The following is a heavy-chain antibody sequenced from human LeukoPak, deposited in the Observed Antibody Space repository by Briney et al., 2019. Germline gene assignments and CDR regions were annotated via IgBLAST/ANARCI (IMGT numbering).Heavy chain of an antibody. D-gene: IGHD3-10*02. V-gene: IGHV3-48*04. CDR3: AELGITMIGGV. J-gene: IGHJ6*04. Sequence: GGSLRLSCAASGFTFSAYSMNWVRQAPGKGLEWVSYISSSGSTIYYADSVKGRFTISRDNAKNSLYLQMNSLRAEDTAVYYCAELGITMIGGVWGKGTTVTISS. CDR1: GFTFSAYS. CDR2: ISSSGSTI.